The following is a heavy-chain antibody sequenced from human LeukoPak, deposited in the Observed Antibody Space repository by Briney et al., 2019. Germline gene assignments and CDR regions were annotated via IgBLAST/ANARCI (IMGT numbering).Heavy chain of an antibody. V-gene: IGHV1-18*01. Sequence: ASVKVSCKASGYTFTSYGISWVRQAPGQGLEWMGWISAYNGNTNYAQKFQGRVTMTRNTSISTAYMELSSLRSEDTAVYYCARRNWGIAAADYWGQGTLATVSS. CDR2: ISAYNGNT. D-gene: IGHD6-13*01. CDR3: ARRNWGIAAADY. J-gene: IGHJ4*02. CDR1: GYTFTSYG.